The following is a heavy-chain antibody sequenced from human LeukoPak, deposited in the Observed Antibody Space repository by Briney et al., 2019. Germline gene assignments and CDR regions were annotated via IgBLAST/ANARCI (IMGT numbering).Heavy chain of an antibody. CDR1: GFTFSSYG. CDR3: VGGPGY. Sequence: GGSLRLSCAASGFTFSSYGMHWVRQAPGKGLEWVGNIRKDGSDKYYIDSVKGRFTISRDNAKNSLYVQMNSLRAEDTAVYYCVGGPGYWGQGTLVTVSS. D-gene: IGHD3-10*01. CDR2: IRKDGSDK. V-gene: IGHV3-7*01. J-gene: IGHJ4*02.